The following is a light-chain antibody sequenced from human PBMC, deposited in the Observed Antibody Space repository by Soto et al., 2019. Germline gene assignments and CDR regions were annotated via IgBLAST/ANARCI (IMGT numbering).Light chain of an antibody. CDR3: GAWDNSLTGGV. V-gene: IGLV1-51*02. Sequence: QSVLTQPPSVSAAPGQKVTISCSGSSSNIGSNYVSWYQQLPGAAPKLLIYENYERPSGIPDRFSGSKSGTSATLEITGLQTGDEADYYCGAWDNSLTGGVFGGGTKLTVL. CDR2: ENY. CDR1: SSNIGSNY. J-gene: IGLJ2*01.